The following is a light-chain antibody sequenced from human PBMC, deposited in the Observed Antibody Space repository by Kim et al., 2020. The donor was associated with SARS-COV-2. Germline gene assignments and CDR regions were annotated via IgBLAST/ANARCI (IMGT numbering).Light chain of an antibody. V-gene: IGKV3-15*01. CDR1: QSVSNN. CDR3: QHYNNWPPYT. Sequence: EIVMTQSPPTLSVSPGERVTLSCRASQSVSNNLAWYQQKPDQAPRLLIYAASTTATGIPARFSGSGSGTEFTLTISSLQSEDFAVYYCQHYNNWPPYTFGQGTKLEI. J-gene: IGKJ2*01. CDR2: AAS.